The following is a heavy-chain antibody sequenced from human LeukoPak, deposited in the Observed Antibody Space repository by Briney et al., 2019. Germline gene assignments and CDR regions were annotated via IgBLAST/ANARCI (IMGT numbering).Heavy chain of an antibody. J-gene: IGHJ4*02. Sequence: SETLSLTCAVYGGSFSGYYWSWIRQPPGKGLEWIGSIYHSGSTYYNPSLKSRVTISVDTSKNQFSLKLSSVTAADTAVYYCARSSIRGPYYFDYWGQGTLVTVSS. CDR1: GGSFSGYY. D-gene: IGHD2-21*01. V-gene: IGHV4-34*01. CDR3: ARSSIRGPYYFDY. CDR2: IYHSGST.